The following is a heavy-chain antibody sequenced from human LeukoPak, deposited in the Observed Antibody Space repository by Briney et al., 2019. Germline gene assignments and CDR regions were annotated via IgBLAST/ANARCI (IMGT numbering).Heavy chain of an antibody. CDR3: AKPAAGYCSSTSCYAFDI. Sequence: GGSLRLSCAASGFTFDDYTMHWVRQAPGKGLEWVSLISWDGGSTYYADSVKGRFTISRDNSKNSLYLQMNSLRTEDTALYYCAKPAAGYCSSTSCYAFDIWGQGTMVTVSS. V-gene: IGHV3-43*01. D-gene: IGHD2-2*01. J-gene: IGHJ3*02. CDR1: GFTFDDYT. CDR2: ISWDGGST.